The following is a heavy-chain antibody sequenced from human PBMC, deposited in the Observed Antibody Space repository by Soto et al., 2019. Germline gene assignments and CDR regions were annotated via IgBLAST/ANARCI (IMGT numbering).Heavy chain of an antibody. D-gene: IGHD3-22*01. J-gene: IGHJ6*01. CDR1: RVTVRSFH. CDR3: ARVVVVIPPGYYYAMDV. V-gene: IGHV3-48*02. Sequence: PWWSLEIACAASRVTVRSFHIDGSCKTTGRGLEWVAYITSSSDTIYYSDSVKGRFTISRDNGKNSLFLQMNSLRDEDTAVYYCARVVVVIPPGYYYAMDVWVQGTTVPVSS. CDR2: ITSSSDTI.